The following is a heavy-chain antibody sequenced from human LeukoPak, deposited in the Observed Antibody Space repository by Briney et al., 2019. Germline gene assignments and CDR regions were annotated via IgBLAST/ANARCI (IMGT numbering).Heavy chain of an antibody. CDR1: GYTFTGYY. J-gene: IGHJ4*02. D-gene: IGHD2-2*02. CDR3: ARDWGCSSTSCYIPLYYFDY. Sequence: ASVKVSCKASGYTFTGYYMHWVRQAPGQGLACMGWINPNSGGTNYAQKFQGRVTMTRDTSISTAYMELSRLRSDDTAVYYCARDWGCSSTSCYIPLYYFDYWGQGTLVTVSS. CDR2: INPNSGGT. V-gene: IGHV1-2*02.